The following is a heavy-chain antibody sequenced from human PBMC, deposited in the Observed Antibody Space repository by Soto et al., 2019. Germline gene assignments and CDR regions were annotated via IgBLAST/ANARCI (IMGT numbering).Heavy chain of an antibody. V-gene: IGHV3-7*01. CDR1: GFTFSSYW. J-gene: IGHJ4*02. Sequence: GGSLRLSCAASGFTFSSYWMSWVRQAPGKGLEWVANIKQDGSEKYYVDSVKGRFTISRDNAKNSLYLQMNSLRAEDTAVYYCARTTYYDFWSGYYIDYWGQGTLVTVSS. CDR2: IKQDGSEK. CDR3: ARTTYYDFWSGYYIDY. D-gene: IGHD3-3*01.